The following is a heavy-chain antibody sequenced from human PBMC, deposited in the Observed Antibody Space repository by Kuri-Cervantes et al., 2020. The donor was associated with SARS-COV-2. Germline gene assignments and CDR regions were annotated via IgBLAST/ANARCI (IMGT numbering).Heavy chain of an antibody. CDR2: ISSSSSTI. Sequence: GGSLRLSCAASGFTFSSYSMNWVRQAPGKGLEWVSYISSSSSTIYYADSVKGRFTISRDNAKNSLYLQMNSLRAEDTALYYCAKDTSPHRIAAAGKFDYWGQGTLVTVSS. J-gene: IGHJ4*02. V-gene: IGHV3-48*01. CDR1: GFTFSSYS. D-gene: IGHD6-13*01. CDR3: AKDTSPHRIAAAGKFDY.